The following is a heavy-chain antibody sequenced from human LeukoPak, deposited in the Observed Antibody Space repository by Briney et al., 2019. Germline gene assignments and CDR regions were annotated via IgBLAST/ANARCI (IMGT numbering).Heavy chain of an antibody. Sequence: GGSLRLSCAASGFTFSSYWMHWVRQAPGKGLVWVSRINSDGSSTSYADSVKGRFTISRDNAKNTLYLQMNSLRAEDTAVYYCASSSGFLVGYFDYWGQGTLVTVSS. V-gene: IGHV3-74*01. CDR1: GFTFSSYW. CDR2: INSDGSST. J-gene: IGHJ4*02. D-gene: IGHD3-22*01. CDR3: ASSSGFLVGYFDY.